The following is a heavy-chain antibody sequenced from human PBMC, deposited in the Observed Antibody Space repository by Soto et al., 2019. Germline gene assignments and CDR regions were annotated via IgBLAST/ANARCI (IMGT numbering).Heavy chain of an antibody. CDR3: ARRRGGFGAGWTPPYFDY. V-gene: IGHV2-5*02. CDR1: GFSLNTGGVG. D-gene: IGHD6-19*01. J-gene: IGHJ4*02. Sequence: QITLKESGPTVVKPTQTLTLTCSLSGFSLNTGGVGVGWIRQPPGKALEWLAVIYWDDDKSWNPSLRDRLTINTDASDDQVALTVTTMAPVDTGTYYCARRRGGFGAGWTPPYFDYWGQGTLVTVSS. CDR2: IYWDDDK.